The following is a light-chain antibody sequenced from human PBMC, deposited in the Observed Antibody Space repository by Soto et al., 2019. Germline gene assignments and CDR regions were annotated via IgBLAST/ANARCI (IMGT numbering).Light chain of an antibody. CDR2: GAS. CDR1: QSVSSN. CDR3: QQYNNWPLLT. J-gene: IGKJ3*01. V-gene: IGKV3-15*01. Sequence: EIVMTQSPATLSVSPGERATLSCRASQSVSSNLAWYQQKPGQAPRLLIYGASTRATGIPARFSGSGSGTEFTLTISSLQCEDFAVYYCQQYNNWPLLTFGPGTKVDIK.